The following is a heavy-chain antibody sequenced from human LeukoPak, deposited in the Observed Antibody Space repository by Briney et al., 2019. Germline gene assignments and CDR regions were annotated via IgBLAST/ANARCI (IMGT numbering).Heavy chain of an antibody. CDR1: GGSISSYY. V-gene: IGHV4-59*08. D-gene: IGHD6-13*01. J-gene: IGHJ1*01. Sequence: PSETLSLTCTVSGGSISSYYWSWIRQPPGKGLEWIGYIYYSGSTNYNPSLKSRVTISVDTSKNQFSLKLSSVTAADTAVYYCARLAHPYSSSWYFQHWGQGTLVTVSS. CDR3: ARLAHPYSSSWYFQH. CDR2: IYYSGST.